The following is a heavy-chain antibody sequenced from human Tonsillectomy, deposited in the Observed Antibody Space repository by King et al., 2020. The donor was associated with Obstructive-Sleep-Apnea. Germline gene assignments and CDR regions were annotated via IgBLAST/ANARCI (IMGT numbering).Heavy chain of an antibody. Sequence: QLVQSGGVVVQPGGSLRLSCAASGFTFDDYTMHWVRQAPGKGLEWVSLISWDGGSTYYADSVKGRFTISRDNSKNSLYLQMNSLRTEDTALYYCAKDISMIVVVTPTAGFDYWGQGTLVTVSS. CDR2: ISWDGGST. J-gene: IGHJ4*02. D-gene: IGHD3-22*01. V-gene: IGHV3-43*01. CDR1: GFTFDDYT. CDR3: AKDISMIVVVTPTAGFDY.